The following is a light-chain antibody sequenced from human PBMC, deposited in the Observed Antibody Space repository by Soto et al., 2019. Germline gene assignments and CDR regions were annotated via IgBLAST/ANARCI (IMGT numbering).Light chain of an antibody. CDR1: QGISSY. V-gene: IGKV1-8*01. CDR2: AAS. Sequence: AIRRLQSLSSLSASTGARVTITCRASQGISSYLAWYHQKPGKDPKILIYAASTLQSGVPSRFSGSGSGTDFNLTISSLQPEDFATYDCQQRYSTTQTFGPGTKVDIK. J-gene: IGKJ3*01. CDR3: QQRYSTTQT.